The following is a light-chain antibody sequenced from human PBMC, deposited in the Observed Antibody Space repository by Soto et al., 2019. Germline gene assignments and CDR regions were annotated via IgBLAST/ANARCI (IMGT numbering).Light chain of an antibody. Sequence: IQMTQSPASLSASVGDRVTITCRASQSISTYVNWYQQKPGKAPKLLLYASSSLQSGVPSRFSGSGSGTHFTLTINSLQPEDFATYYCQPSFSTPRTFGPGTRVE. CDR2: ASS. CDR3: QPSFSTPRT. CDR1: QSISTY. J-gene: IGKJ1*01. V-gene: IGKV1-39*01.